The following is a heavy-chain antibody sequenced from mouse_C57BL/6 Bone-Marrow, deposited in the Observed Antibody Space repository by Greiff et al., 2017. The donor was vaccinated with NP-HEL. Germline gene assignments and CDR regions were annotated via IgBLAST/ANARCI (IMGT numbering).Heavy chain of an antibody. CDR3: ARWIVLSTVVAPLFDF. CDR1: GYTFTDYY. D-gene: IGHD1-1*01. Sequence: VQLQQSGPELVKPGASVKISCKASGYTFTDYYMNWVKQSHGKSLEWIGDINPNNGGTSYNQKFKGKATLTVDKSSSTAYMELRSLTSEDSAVYYCARWIVLSTVVAPLFDFWGQGTTLTVSA. V-gene: IGHV1-26*01. J-gene: IGHJ2*01. CDR2: INPNNGGT.